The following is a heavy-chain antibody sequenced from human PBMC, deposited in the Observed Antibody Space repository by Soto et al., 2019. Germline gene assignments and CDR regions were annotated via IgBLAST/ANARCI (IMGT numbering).Heavy chain of an antibody. CDR2: ISGSGGST. V-gene: IGHV3-23*01. D-gene: IGHD5-18*01. J-gene: IGHJ4*02. CDR1: GFTFSSYA. CDR3: ANLWILKRRDKNGDY. Sequence: WVSLRLSCAASGFTFSSYAMSWVRQAPGKGLEWVSAISGSGGSTYYADSVKGRFTISRDNSKNTLYLQMNSLRAEDTAVYYCANLWILKRRDKNGDYWGQGNLVTVSS.